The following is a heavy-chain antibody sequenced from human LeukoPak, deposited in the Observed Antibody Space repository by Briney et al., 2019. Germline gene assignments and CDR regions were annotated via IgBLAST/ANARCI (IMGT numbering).Heavy chain of an antibody. Sequence: GGSLRLSCAASGFTFSSYALSWVGQAPGKGLEWVSAISGSGGSTYYADSVKGRFTTSRDNSKNTLYLQMNSLRAEDTAVYYCAKDRGSGWLFDYWGQGTLVTVSS. CDR1: GFTFSSYA. J-gene: IGHJ4*02. V-gene: IGHV3-23*01. D-gene: IGHD6-19*01. CDR2: ISGSGGST. CDR3: AKDRGSGWLFDY.